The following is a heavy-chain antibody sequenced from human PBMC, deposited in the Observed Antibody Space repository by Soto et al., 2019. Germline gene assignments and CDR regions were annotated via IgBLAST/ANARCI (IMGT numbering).Heavy chain of an antibody. Sequence: QVQLQESGPGLVKPSETLSLTCTVSGGSISSYYWSWIRQPPGKGLEWIGYIYYSGSTNYNPSLKSRVTISIDTSKNQFSLKLSSVTAADTAVYYCARMGGWYSSSSDCWGQGTLVTVSS. J-gene: IGHJ4*02. CDR3: ARMGGWYSSSSDC. CDR2: IYYSGST. CDR1: GGSISSYY. V-gene: IGHV4-59*01. D-gene: IGHD6-6*01.